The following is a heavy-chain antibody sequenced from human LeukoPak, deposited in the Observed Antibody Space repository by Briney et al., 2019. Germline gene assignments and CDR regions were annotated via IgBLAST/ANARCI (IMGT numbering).Heavy chain of an antibody. Sequence: PSETLSLTCAVYGGSFSGYYLSWVRQPPGKGLEWIGEINHSGSTNYNPSLKSRVTISVDTSKNQFSLKLSSVTAADTAVYYCARGPIGIVVVPAAVYFDYWGQGTLVTVSS. J-gene: IGHJ4*02. CDR3: ARGPIGIVVVPAAVYFDY. V-gene: IGHV4-34*01. CDR1: GGSFSGYY. D-gene: IGHD2-2*01. CDR2: INHSGST.